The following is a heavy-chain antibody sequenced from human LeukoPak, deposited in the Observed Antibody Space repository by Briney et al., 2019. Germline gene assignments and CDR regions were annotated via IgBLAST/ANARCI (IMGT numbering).Heavy chain of an antibody. D-gene: IGHD3-22*01. CDR3: AKDILPNYYDSSGYYNY. V-gene: IGHV3-9*01. CDR2: ISWNSGSI. Sequence: GGSLRLSCAASGFTFEDYAMHWVRQAPGKGLEWVSGISWNSGSIGYADSVKGRFTISRDNAKNSLYLQMNSLRAEDTALYYCAKDILPNYYDSSGYYNYWGQGTLVTVSS. J-gene: IGHJ4*02. CDR1: GFTFEDYA.